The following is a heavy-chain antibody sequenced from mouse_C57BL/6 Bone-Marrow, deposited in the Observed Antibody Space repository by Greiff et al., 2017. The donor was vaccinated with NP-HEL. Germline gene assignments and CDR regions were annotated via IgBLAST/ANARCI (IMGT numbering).Heavy chain of an antibody. CDR3: ARKGSMITNWYFDV. D-gene: IGHD2-4*01. CDR2: IWSGGST. V-gene: IGHV2-2*01. Sequence: VQLVESGPGLVQPSQSLSITCTVSGFSLTSYGVHWVRQSPGKGLEWLGVIWSGGSTDYNAAFISRLSISKDNSKSQVFFKMNSLQADDTAIYYCARKGSMITNWYFDVWGTGTTVTVSS. J-gene: IGHJ1*03. CDR1: GFSLTSYG.